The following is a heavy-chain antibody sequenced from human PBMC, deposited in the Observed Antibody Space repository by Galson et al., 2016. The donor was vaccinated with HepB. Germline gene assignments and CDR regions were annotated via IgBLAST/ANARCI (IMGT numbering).Heavy chain of an antibody. Sequence: SLRLSCAASGFTFSSYAMSWVRQAPGKGLEWVSSVSGSGGNTYDAGSVKGRFTISRDNSKNTLYLQMNSLSAEDTAVDYCAKSIDSGGFYFERGADYWGQGTLFTVSS. CDR2: VSGSGGNT. J-gene: IGHJ4*02. CDR1: GFTFSSYA. CDR3: AKSIDSGGFYFERGADY. D-gene: IGHD3-22*01. V-gene: IGHV3-23*01.